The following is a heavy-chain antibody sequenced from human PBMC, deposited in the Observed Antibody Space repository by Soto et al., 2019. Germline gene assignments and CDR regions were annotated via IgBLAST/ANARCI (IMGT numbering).Heavy chain of an antibody. CDR2: ISYDGSNK. CDR1: GFTFSSYA. J-gene: IGHJ2*01. CDR3: ARDPLWGTAMVLWYFDL. V-gene: IGHV3-30-3*01. D-gene: IGHD5-18*01. Sequence: GGSLRLSCAASGFTFSSYAMHWVRQTPGKGLEWVAVISYDGSNKYYADSVKGRFTISRDNSKNTLYLQMNSLRAEDTAVYYCARDPLWGTAMVLWYFDLWGRGTLVTVSS.